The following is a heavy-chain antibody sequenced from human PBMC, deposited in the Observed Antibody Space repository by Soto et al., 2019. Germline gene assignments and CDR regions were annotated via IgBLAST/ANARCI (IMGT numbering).Heavy chain of an antibody. D-gene: IGHD2-2*01. J-gene: IGHJ6*03. Sequence: GLLRPLWAALWFNFSDLWGSWVRQAPRKGVEWVANIKQDGSEKYYVDSVKGRFTLSRDNAKNSLYLQMNSLRAEDTAVYYCARDSAYCRSTSCYLSYYYYMDVWGKGTTVTVSS. V-gene: IGHV3-7*01. CDR3: ARDSAYCRSTSCYLSYYYYMDV. CDR1: WFNFSDLW. CDR2: IKQDGSEK.